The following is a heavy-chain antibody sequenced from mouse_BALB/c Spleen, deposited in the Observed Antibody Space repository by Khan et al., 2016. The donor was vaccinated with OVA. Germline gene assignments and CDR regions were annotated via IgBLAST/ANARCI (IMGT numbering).Heavy chain of an antibody. Sequence: QIQLVQSGPELKKPGETVRISCKASGYTFTTAGMQWVQKMPGKGLKWIGWINTHSGVPKYAEDFKGRFAFSLETYASTAYLQITNPKNEDTATYFCASGYGYGWYFDVWGAGTTVTVSS. D-gene: IGHD2-2*01. J-gene: IGHJ1*01. CDR1: GYTFTTAG. CDR2: INTHSGVP. V-gene: IGHV9-4*02. CDR3: ASGYGYGWYFDV.